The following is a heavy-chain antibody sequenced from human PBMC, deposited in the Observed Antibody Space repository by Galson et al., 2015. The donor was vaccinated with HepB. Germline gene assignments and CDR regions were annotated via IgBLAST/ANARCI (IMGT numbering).Heavy chain of an antibody. CDR3: ARYCSSTSCYRVATGAFDI. D-gene: IGHD2-2*01. Sequence: SLRLSCAASGFTFSSYSMNWVRQAPGKGLEWVSSISSSSYIYYADSVKGRFTISRDNAKNSLYLQMNSLRAEDTAVYYCARYCSSTSCYRVATGAFDIWGQGTMVTVSS. V-gene: IGHV3-21*01. CDR1: GFTFSSYS. J-gene: IGHJ3*02. CDR2: ISSSSYI.